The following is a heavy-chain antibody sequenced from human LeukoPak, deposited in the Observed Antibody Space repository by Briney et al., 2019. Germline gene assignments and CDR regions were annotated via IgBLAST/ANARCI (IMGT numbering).Heavy chain of an antibody. Sequence: GASVKVSCKASGYTFSSYGISWVRQAPGQGLEWMGWISAYNGNTNYVQKLRSRVTMTTDTSTSTAHMELRSLRSDDTAVYYCARVDILTGYYHFDYWGQGTLVTVSS. CDR1: GYTFSSYG. D-gene: IGHD3-9*01. CDR2: ISAYNGNT. J-gene: IGHJ4*02. CDR3: ARVDILTGYYHFDY. V-gene: IGHV1-18*04.